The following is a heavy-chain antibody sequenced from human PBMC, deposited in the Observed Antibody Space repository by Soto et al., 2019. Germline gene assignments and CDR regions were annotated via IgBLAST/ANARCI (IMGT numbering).Heavy chain of an antibody. V-gene: IGHV3-33*01. D-gene: IGHD3-3*01. J-gene: IGHJ6*02. CDR3: ARDASYYSLWSGYYPSRNGMDV. Sequence: QVQVVESGGGVVQPGRSLRLSCAASGFTFSRFGMHWVRQAPGKGLEWVSLIWYDGSKKSYGDSVKGRFTISRDNSRNTVDLQMNSLRADDTAVYYCARDASYYSLWSGYYPSRNGMDVWGQGTTVTVSS. CDR1: GFTFSRFG. CDR2: IWYDGSKK.